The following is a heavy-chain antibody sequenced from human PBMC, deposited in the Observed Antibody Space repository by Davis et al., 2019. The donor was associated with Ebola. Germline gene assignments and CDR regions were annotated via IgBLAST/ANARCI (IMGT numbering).Heavy chain of an antibody. D-gene: IGHD3-16*01. CDR3: ASGGSLRN. CDR2: ISGSGGAT. CDR1: GFTFSSYA. J-gene: IGHJ4*02. V-gene: IGHV3-23*01. Sequence: GESLKISCAASGFTFSSYAMSWVRQAPGKGLEWVSAISGSGGATYYADSVKGRFTISRDNSKNTLYLQMNSLRAEDTAVYYCASGGSLRNWGQGTLVTVSS.